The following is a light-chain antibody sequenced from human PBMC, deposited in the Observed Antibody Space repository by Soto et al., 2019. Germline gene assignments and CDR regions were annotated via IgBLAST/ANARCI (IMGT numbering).Light chain of an antibody. CDR3: QQYGSSPIT. V-gene: IGKV3-20*01. Sequence: EVVLTQSPGTVSLSQGERATLSCRASQSVSGSYLAWCQQKPGQAPSLLIYGASSRATGIPDRFSGSGSGTDFTLTISRLEPEDFAVYYCQQYGSSPITFGQRTLLEI. CDR2: GAS. J-gene: IGKJ5*01. CDR1: QSVSGSY.